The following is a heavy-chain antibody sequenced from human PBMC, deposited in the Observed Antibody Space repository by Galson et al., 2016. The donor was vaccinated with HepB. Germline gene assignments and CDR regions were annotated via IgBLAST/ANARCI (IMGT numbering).Heavy chain of an antibody. Sequence: SVKVSCKASGYSFSSYYVEWVRQAPGQAPEWVGIISPTDLSTTYARKFQGRVTMTTDTSTSTVYMELTGLRSEDTAVYFCARGSPSGVPAPRNFGMEVWGQGTTVTVSS. CDR2: ISPTDLST. V-gene: IGHV1-46*01. D-gene: IGHD2-2*01. CDR3: ARGSPSGVPAPRNFGMEV. CDR1: GYSFSSYY. J-gene: IGHJ6*02.